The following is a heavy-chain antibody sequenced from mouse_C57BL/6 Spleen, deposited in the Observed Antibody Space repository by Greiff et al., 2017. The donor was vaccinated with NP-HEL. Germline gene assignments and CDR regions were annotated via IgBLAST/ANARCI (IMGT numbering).Heavy chain of an antibody. D-gene: IGHD1-1*01. V-gene: IGHV1-64*01. CDR2: IHPNSGST. CDR1: GYTFTSYW. Sequence: QVQLQQPGAELVKPGASVKLSCKASGYTFTSYWMHWVKQRPGQGLEWIGMIHPNSGSTNYNEKFKSKATLTVDKSSSTAYMQLSSLTSEDSAVYYCASWGAYGSSPFAYWGQGTLVTVSA. CDR3: ASWGAYGSSPFAY. J-gene: IGHJ3*01.